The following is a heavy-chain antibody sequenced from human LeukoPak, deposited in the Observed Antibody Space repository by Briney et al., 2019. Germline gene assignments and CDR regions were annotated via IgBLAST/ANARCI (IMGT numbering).Heavy chain of an antibody. CDR3: ARSHSSSWSEPYYYGMDV. V-gene: IGHV1-2*04. D-gene: IGHD6-13*01. CDR2: INPNSGGT. J-gene: IGHJ6*02. Sequence: ASVKVSCKASGYTFTSYYMHWVRQAPGQGLEWMGWINPNSGGTNYAQKVQGWVTMTRDTSISTAYMELSRLRSDDTAVYYCARSHSSSWSEPYYYGMDVWGQGTTVTVSS. CDR1: GYTFTSYY.